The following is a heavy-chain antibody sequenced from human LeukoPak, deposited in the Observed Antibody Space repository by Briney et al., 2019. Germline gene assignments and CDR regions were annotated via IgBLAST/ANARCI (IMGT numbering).Heavy chain of an antibody. V-gene: IGHV3-23*01. CDR2: IPVSGDPT. D-gene: IGHD4-17*01. Sequence: GGSLSLSCAASGLTFSRYAMTWVRQAPGKGLEWVSSIPVSGDPTYYADSVRGRFTVSRDNSKSSLYLQMNGLRAEDTALYYCAKDPNGDYVGAFDMWGQGTMVTVSS. CDR3: AKDPNGDYVGAFDM. J-gene: IGHJ3*02. CDR1: GLTFSRYA.